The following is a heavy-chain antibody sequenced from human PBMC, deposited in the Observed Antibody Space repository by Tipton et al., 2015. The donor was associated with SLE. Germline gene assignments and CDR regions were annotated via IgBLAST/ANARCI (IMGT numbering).Heavy chain of an antibody. D-gene: IGHD2-15*01. CDR3: ARGGLVIAYFDP. CDR1: GGSISSYY. Sequence: TLSLTCTVSGGSISSYYWSWIRQPPGKGLEWIGYIYYSGSTNYNPSLKSRVTISVDTSKNQFSLKLTSVTAADTAVYYCARGGLVIAYFDPWGQGTLVTVSS. J-gene: IGHJ5*02. CDR2: IYYSGST. V-gene: IGHV4-59*01.